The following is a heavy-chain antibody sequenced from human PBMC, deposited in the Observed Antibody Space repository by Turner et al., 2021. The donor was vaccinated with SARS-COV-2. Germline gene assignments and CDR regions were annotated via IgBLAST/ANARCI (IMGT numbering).Heavy chain of an antibody. CDR2: SSASGTTE. CDR3: AKGVGDLLVVLPQTHPFDY. V-gene: IGHV3-23*01. CDR1: ASTFSSYA. Sequence: EVQLLESGGGLVQHGGYPRLSCAAIASTFSSYAMSWVRQAPGKGLEWIANSSASGTTESYADCLKGRFTIAKDNSKNSLFIQLNSLRAEDKAVYYCAKGVGDLLVVLPQTHPFDYWGQGTLVTVSS. J-gene: IGHJ4*02. D-gene: IGHD2-2*01.